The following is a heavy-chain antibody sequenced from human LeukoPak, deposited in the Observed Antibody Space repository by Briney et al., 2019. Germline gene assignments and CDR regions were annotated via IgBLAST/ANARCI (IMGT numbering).Heavy chain of an antibody. CDR3: ARENARGYSGYPIDY. CDR1: GYTFTGYD. D-gene: IGHD5-12*01. Sequence: GASVEVSCKASGYTFTGYDMNWVRQATGHGLEWRGWMSPNSGNTGYAQKFQGRVTMTRNTSISTAYMELSSLRSEDTAVYYCARENARGYSGYPIDYWGQGTLVTVSS. CDR2: MSPNSGNT. V-gene: IGHV1-8*01. J-gene: IGHJ4*02.